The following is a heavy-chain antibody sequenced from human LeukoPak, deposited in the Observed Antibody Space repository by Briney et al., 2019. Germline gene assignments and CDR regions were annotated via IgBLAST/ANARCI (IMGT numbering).Heavy chain of an antibody. CDR3: ARVLKSRPRRYYYYMDV. CDR1: GGSFSGYY. J-gene: IGHJ6*03. Sequence: PSETLSLTCAVYGGSFSGYYWSWIRQPPGKGLEWIGEINHSGSTNYNPSLKSRVTISVDTSKNQFSLKLSSVTAADTAVYYCARVLKSRPRRYYYYMDVWGKGATVTVSS. CDR2: INHSGST. D-gene: IGHD1-14*01. V-gene: IGHV4-34*01.